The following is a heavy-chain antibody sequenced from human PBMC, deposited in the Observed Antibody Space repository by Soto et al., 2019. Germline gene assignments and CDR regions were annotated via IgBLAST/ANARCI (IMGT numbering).Heavy chain of an antibody. V-gene: IGHV3-21*01. CDR2: ISGSSSYI. J-gene: IGHJ4*02. CDR3: ARADSSGYYPGFFDY. Sequence: GGSLRLSCAASGFTFSTYTMNWVRQAPGKGLEWVSFISGSSSYIYYADSVKGRFTISRDDAKKSLYLQMNSLRAEDTAVYYCARADSSGYYPGFFDYWGQGTQVTVPS. D-gene: IGHD3-22*01. CDR1: GFTFSTYT.